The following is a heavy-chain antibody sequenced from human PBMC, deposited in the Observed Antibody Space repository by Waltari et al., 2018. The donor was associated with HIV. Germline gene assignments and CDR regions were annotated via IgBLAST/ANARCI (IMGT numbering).Heavy chain of an antibody. Sequence: QVQLQESGPGLVKPSETLSLPCTVPPGSLNSHYWNWIRQKPGKGLEWIGFVYYSGTTVYSPSLESRVTISVAPSRNQFSLRLRSATAADTATYYCARGNCVIGSCFAVAFPFDIWGPGTTVIVSS. CDR3: ARGNCVIGSCFAVAFPFDI. D-gene: IGHD3-10*01. CDR2: VYYSGTT. J-gene: IGHJ3*02. CDR1: PGSLNSHY. V-gene: IGHV4-59*11.